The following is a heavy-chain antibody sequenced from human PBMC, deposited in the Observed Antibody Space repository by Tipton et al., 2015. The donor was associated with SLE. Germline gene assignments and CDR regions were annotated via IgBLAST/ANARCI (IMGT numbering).Heavy chain of an antibody. Sequence: TLSLTCAVYGGSFSGYYWSWIRQPPGKGLEWIGEINHSGSTNYNPSLKSRVTISVDTSKNQFSLKLSSVTAADTAVYYCARGEQWRYYFDYWGQGTLVTVSS. CDR3: ARGEQWRYYFDY. V-gene: IGHV4-34*01. CDR2: INHSGST. CDR1: GGSFSGYY. J-gene: IGHJ4*02. D-gene: IGHD6-19*01.